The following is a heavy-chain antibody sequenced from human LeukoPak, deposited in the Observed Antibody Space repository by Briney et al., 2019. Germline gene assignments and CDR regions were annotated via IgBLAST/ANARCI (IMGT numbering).Heavy chain of an antibody. D-gene: IGHD1-26*01. V-gene: IGHV3-7*01. CDR3: AIFLYSGSYYNY. Sequence: PGGSLRLSCAASGFTSSSYWMRWVRQAPGKGLEWVANIKQDGSEKYYVDSVKGRFTISRDNAKNSLYLQMNSLRAEDTAVYYCAIFLYSGSYYNYWGQGTLVTVSS. CDR2: IKQDGSEK. CDR1: GFTSSSYW. J-gene: IGHJ4*02.